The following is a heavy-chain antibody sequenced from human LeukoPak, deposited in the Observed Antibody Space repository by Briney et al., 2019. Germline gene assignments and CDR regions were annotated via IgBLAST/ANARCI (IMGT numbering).Heavy chain of an antibody. Sequence: GGSLRLSCAASGFTFSDYYMSWIRQAPGKGLEWVSYISSSGSTIYYADSVKGRFTISRDNAENSLYLQMNSLRAEDTAVYYCARGIYYYDSSGYYYYYYYMDVWGKGTTVTVSS. CDR3: ARGIYYYDSSGYYYYYYYMDV. CDR1: GFTFSDYY. D-gene: IGHD3-22*01. CDR2: ISSSGSTI. V-gene: IGHV3-11*01. J-gene: IGHJ6*03.